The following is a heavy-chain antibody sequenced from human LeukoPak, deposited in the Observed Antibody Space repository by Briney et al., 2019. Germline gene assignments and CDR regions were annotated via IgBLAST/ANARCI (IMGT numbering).Heavy chain of an antibody. V-gene: IGHV1-69*06. CDR2: IIPIFGTA. Sequence: SVKVSCKASGYTFTSYYMHWVRQAPGQGLEWMGGIIPIFGTANYAQKFQGRVTITADKSTSTAYMELSSLRSEDTAVYYCARGSVQLWFDYWGQGTLVTVSS. CDR1: GYTFTSYY. J-gene: IGHJ4*02. D-gene: IGHD5-18*01. CDR3: ARGSVQLWFDY.